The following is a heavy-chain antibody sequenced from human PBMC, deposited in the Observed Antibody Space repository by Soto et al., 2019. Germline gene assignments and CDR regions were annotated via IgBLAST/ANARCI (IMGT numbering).Heavy chain of an antibody. Sequence: SETLSLTCTVSGGSISSYYWSWIRQPPGKGLEWIGYIYYSGSTNYNPSLKSRVTISVDTSKNQFSLKLSSVTAADTAVYYCAGGLKVYYYYMDVWGKGTTVTVSS. J-gene: IGHJ6*03. CDR3: AGGLKVYYYYMDV. CDR2: IYYSGST. D-gene: IGHD3-16*01. CDR1: GGSISSYY. V-gene: IGHV4-59*01.